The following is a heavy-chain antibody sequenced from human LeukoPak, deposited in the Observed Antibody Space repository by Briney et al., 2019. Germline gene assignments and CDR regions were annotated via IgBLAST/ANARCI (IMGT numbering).Heavy chain of an antibody. Sequence: SGPTLVNPTQTLTLTCTFSGFSLSTSGLGVGWIRQPPGKALEWLALIYWDDDKRYSPSLMSRLTITKDTSKNKVVLTMTNMDPVDTATYYCAHRPTGDGEFDYWGQGILVTVSS. CDR1: GFSLSTSGLG. V-gene: IGHV2-5*02. J-gene: IGHJ4*02. CDR3: AHRPTGDGEFDY. D-gene: IGHD7-27*01. CDR2: IYWDDDK.